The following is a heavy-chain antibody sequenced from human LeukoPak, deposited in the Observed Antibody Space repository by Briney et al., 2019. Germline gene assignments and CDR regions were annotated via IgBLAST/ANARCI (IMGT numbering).Heavy chain of an antibody. J-gene: IGHJ4*02. Sequence: GGSLRLSCAASGFTYSTYGMSWVRQAPGKGLEWVSAISGSGGSTYYADSVKGRFTISRDNSKNTLYLQMNSLRAEDTAVYYCAKGVVVGARSWPVHFDYWGQGTLVTVSS. CDR1: GFTYSTYG. CDR3: AKGVVVGARSWPVHFDY. D-gene: IGHD6-6*01. CDR2: ISGSGGST. V-gene: IGHV3-23*01.